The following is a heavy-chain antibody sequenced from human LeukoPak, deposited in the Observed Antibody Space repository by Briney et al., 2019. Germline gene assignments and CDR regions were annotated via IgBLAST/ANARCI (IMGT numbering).Heavy chain of an antibody. CDR2: ISYHGSNE. CDR1: GFTFSPYP. V-gene: IGHV3-30*04. D-gene: IGHD3-22*01. Sequence: GGSLRLSCEASGFTFSPYPMHWVRQAPDKGLEWVAMISYHGSNEYYADSVKGRFTISRDNSKNTLYLQMNNPRVEDTAMYYCARVHDSTGYYHYFDSWGQGTLITVSS. J-gene: IGHJ4*02. CDR3: ARVHDSTGYYHYFDS.